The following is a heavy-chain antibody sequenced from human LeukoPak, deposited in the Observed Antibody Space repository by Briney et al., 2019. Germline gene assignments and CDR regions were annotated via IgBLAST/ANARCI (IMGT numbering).Heavy chain of an antibody. CDR2: ISGSSNII. CDR1: GFTFSTYS. D-gene: IGHD6-13*01. V-gene: IGHV3-48*01. CDR3: AKDMSSSWYTPHFDY. J-gene: IGHJ4*02. Sequence: GGSLRLSCAGSGFTFSTYSMNWVRQAPGKGLEWLSYISGSSNIIHYADSVKGRFTISRDNAKNSLYLQMNSLRAEDMALYYCAKDMSSSWYTPHFDYWGQGTLVTVSS.